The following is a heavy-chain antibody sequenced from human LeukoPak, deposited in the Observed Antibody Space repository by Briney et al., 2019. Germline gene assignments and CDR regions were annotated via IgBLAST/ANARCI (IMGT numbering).Heavy chain of an antibody. CDR1: GGSISSYY. Sequence: SETLSLTCTVSGGSISSYYWSWIRQPPGKVLEWIGYIYYSGSTNYNPSLKSRVSISVDTSKNQFSLKLSSETAADTAVYYCARGHPYYYYGMDVWGQGTTVTVS. CDR3: ARGHPYYYYGMDV. J-gene: IGHJ6*02. V-gene: IGHV4-59*01. CDR2: IYYSGST.